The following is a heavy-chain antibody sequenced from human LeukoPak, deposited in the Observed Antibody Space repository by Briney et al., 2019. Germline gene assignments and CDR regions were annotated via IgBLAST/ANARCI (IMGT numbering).Heavy chain of an antibody. J-gene: IGHJ4*02. CDR3: AREPFPNDYDSSGYYFDS. Sequence: GGSLRLSCVVSGFTVTSHYMNRVRQAPGKGLEWVSVIYSGGSTFYADSVKGRFTISRDKSKNTVYLQMNSLRDEDTAVYYCAREPFPNDYDSSGYYFDSWGQGTLVTVSS. CDR2: IYSGGST. D-gene: IGHD3-22*01. CDR1: GFTVTSHY. V-gene: IGHV3-53*01.